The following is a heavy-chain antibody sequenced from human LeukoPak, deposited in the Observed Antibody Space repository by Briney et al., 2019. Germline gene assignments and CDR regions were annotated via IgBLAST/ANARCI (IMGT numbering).Heavy chain of an antibody. CDR3: ASEVCIGGSCSVFDY. D-gene: IGHD2-15*01. J-gene: IGHJ4*02. V-gene: IGHV3-74*01. CDR2: INSDGSSR. CDR1: GFTFSSYW. Sequence: PGGSLRLPCAASGFTFSSYWMHWVRQAPGKGLVWLSRINSDGSSRTYADSVKGRFTISRDNAKNTLSLQMNSLRTEDTAVYYCASEVCIGGSCSVFDYWGQGTLVTVSS.